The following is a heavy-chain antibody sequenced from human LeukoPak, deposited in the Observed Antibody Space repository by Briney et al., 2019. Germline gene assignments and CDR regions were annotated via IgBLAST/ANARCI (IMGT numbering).Heavy chain of an antibody. V-gene: IGHV3-11*04. CDR1: GFSFSNYF. J-gene: IGHJ4*02. CDR3: AREASGNYHVFDS. Sequence: GGSLRLSCEASGFSFSNYFISWIRQAPGKGLEGVGYITNSGRSTNYADAVKGRLTISRDNAKKSVYLEMTDLRAEDNAVYYCAREASGNYHVFDSWGQGTLVTVSS. CDR2: ITNSGRST. D-gene: IGHD1-26*01.